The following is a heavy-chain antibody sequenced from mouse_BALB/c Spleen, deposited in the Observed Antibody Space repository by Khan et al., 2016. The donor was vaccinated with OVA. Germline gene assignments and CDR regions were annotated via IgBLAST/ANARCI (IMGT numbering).Heavy chain of an antibody. Sequence: GELVESGPGLVAPSQSLSITCTISGFSLTNSGVHWVRQPPGKGLEWLVLMWSDCSTTYNSALKSRLTISKDNFTSQVFLKMNSHQTNDTAMYFCARQPYYHYNVMDYWGQGTSVTVSS. D-gene: IGHD2-10*01. CDR1: GFSLTNSG. CDR3: ARQPYYHYNVMDY. CDR2: MWSDCST. J-gene: IGHJ4*01. V-gene: IGHV2-6-1*01.